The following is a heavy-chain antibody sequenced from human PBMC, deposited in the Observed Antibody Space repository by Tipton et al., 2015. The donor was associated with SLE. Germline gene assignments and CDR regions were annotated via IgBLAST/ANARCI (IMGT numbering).Heavy chain of an antibody. CDR2: ISAYNGNT. J-gene: IGHJ6*02. Sequence: QLVQSGAEVKKPGASVKVSCKASGYTFTSYGISWVRQAPGQGLEWMGWISAYNGNTNYAQKLQGRVTMTTDTSTSTAYMELRSLRSDDTAVYYCAREGSYDILTGSPYYYYGMDVWGQGTTVTVSS. CDR3: AREGSYDILTGSPYYYYGMDV. D-gene: IGHD3-9*01. CDR1: GYTFTSYG. V-gene: IGHV1-18*01.